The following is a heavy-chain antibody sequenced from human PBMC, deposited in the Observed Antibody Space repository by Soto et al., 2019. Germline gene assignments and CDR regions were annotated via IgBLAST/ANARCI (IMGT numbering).Heavy chain of an antibody. Sequence: SETLSLTCTVSGGSISSSSYYWGWIRQPPGKGLEWIGSIYYSGSTYYNPSLKSRVTISVDTSKNQFSLKLSSVTAADTAVYYCAGRLGVWFGESNRYFDYWGQGTLVTVSS. CDR1: GGSISSSSYY. J-gene: IGHJ4*02. CDR2: IYYSGST. V-gene: IGHV4-39*01. D-gene: IGHD3-10*01. CDR3: AGRLGVWFGESNRYFDY.